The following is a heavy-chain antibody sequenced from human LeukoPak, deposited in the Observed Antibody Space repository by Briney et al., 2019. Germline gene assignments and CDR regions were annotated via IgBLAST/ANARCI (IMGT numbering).Heavy chain of an antibody. CDR1: GGSISSTSYY. J-gene: IGHJ3*01. Sequence: PSETLSLTCAVSGGSISSTSYYWAWTRQPPGKGLEWIGTIYYSGSTYHNPSLKSRVTLSVDTSRNQFSLRLSSVDAADTAVYYCAKAGVRYFDSSGLYAFDFWGQGTTVTVSS. V-gene: IGHV4-39*01. D-gene: IGHD3-22*01. CDR3: AKAGVRYFDSSGLYAFDF. CDR2: IYYSGST.